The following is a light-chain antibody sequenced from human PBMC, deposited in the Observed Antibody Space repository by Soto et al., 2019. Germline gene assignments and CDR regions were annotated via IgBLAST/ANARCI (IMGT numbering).Light chain of an antibody. CDR2: ASF. CDR1: QRITNY. CDR3: PQSYSRPYT. Sequence: DIQVTQSPSSLSASVVDRVTITCRASQRITNYLNWYRQKLGKAPNLLIYASFNLQSGVPSRFSGSGFGTDFTLTISNLQPEDFATYYCPQSYSRPYTFGQGTRLEIK. J-gene: IGKJ5*01. V-gene: IGKV1-39*01.